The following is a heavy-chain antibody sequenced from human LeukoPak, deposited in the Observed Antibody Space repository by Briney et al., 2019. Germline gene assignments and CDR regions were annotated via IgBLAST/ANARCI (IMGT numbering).Heavy chain of an antibody. V-gene: IGHV1-24*01. Sequence: ASVKVSCKVSGYTLTELSMHWVRQAPGKGLEWMGGFDPEDGETIYAQKFQGRVTMTEDTPTDTAYMELSSLRSEDTAVYYCATDTLRYYYGSGSYPYWGQGTLVTVSS. CDR1: GYTLTELS. D-gene: IGHD3-10*01. J-gene: IGHJ4*02. CDR2: FDPEDGET. CDR3: ATDTLRYYYGSGSYPY.